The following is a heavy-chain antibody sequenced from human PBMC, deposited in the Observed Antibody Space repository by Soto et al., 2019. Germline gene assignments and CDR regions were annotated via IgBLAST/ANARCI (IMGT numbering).Heavy chain of an antibody. CDR1: GFSISSFA. Sequence: QMQLVESGGGVVQPGRSLRLSCAASGFSISSFAMHWVRQAPDKGLEWVAVLWYDGSNNYYADSVKGRFTISRDNSKNSLYLQMNSLRAEDTAVYYCARDSMGSGWHRGPHEWGQGTLVTVSS. CDR3: ARDSMGSGWHRGPHE. CDR2: LWYDGSNN. D-gene: IGHD6-19*01. V-gene: IGHV3-33*01. J-gene: IGHJ4*02.